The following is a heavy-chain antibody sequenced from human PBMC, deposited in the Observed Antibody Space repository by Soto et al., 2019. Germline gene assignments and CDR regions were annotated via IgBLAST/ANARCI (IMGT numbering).Heavy chain of an antibody. D-gene: IGHD2-8*01. V-gene: IGHV4-39*07. J-gene: IGHJ5*02. CDR2: INHSGST. Sequence: SETLSLTCTVSGGSISSGGYYWSWIRQPPGKGLEWIGEINHSGSTNYNPSLKSRVTISVDTSKNQFSLKLSSVTAADTAVYYCARRKAVVPMVYAPRSGWFDPWSQGTLVTVSS. CDR3: ARRKAVVPMVYAPRSGWFDP. CDR1: GGSISSGGYY.